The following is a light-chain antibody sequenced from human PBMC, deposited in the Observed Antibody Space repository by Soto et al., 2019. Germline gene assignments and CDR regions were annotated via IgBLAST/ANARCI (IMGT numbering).Light chain of an antibody. CDR1: QSVTANY. J-gene: IGKJ1*01. V-gene: IGKV3-20*01. Sequence: EVVLTQSPGTVSLSPGERATLSCRASQSVTANYLAWYQQKPGQAPTLHIYAASSRATGSPDRFSGSGSGTDFPLRISRLERKDFARYYCQRYGSSVTWTFGQGTKVQIK. CDR3: QRYGSSVTWT. CDR2: AAS.